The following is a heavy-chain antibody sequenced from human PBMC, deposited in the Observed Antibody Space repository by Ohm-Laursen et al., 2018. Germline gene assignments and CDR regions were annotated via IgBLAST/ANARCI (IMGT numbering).Heavy chain of an antibody. V-gene: IGHV3-21*01. D-gene: IGHD1-26*01. CDR2: ISSSSSYI. CDR3: ARDRANGGSHHDY. Sequence: SLRLSCSASGFTFSRYWMTWVRQAPGKGLEWVSSISSSSSYIYYADSVKGRFTISRDNAKNSLYLQMNSLRAEDTAVYYCARDRANGGSHHDYWGQGTLVTVSS. CDR1: GFTFSRYW. J-gene: IGHJ4*02.